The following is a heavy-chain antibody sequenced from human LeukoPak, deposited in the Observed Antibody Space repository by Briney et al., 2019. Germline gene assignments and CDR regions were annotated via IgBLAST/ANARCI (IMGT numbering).Heavy chain of an antibody. V-gene: IGHV5-51*01. CDR3: ARQRRSSGWPNDY. CDR2: IYPDDSDT. CDR1: GYCFISYW. D-gene: IGHD6-19*01. Sequence: GESLKISCKGSGYCFISYWIACVRQMPGKGLEWMGIIYPDDSDTRYSPSFQGQVTITADKSISTAYLQWSSLKASDNAMYYCARQRRSSGWPNDYWGQGTLVTVSS. J-gene: IGHJ4*02.